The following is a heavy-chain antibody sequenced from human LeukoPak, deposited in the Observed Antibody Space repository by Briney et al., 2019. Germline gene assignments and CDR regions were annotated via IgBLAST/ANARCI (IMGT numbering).Heavy chain of an antibody. CDR2: ISSSSSTI. D-gene: IGHD3-10*01. V-gene: IGHV3-48*01. Sequence: PGGSLRLSCAASGFTFSSYSMNWVRQAPGKGLEWVSYISSSSSTIYYADSVKGRSTISRDNAKNSLYLQMNSLRAEDTAVYYCARASDYYYGSGSYYWGQGTLVTVSS. CDR3: ARASDYYYGSGSYY. CDR1: GFTFSSYS. J-gene: IGHJ4*02.